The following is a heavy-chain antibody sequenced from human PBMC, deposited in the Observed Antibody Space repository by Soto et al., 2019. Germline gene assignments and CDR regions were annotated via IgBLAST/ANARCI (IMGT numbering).Heavy chain of an antibody. J-gene: IGHJ4*02. V-gene: IGHV1-69*01. CDR3: ARDDRSVYYPFDS. CDR2: IITIFGTT. CDR1: GGTFSSYA. D-gene: IGHD3-22*01. Sequence: QVQLVQSGAEVKKPGSSVKVSCKASGGTFSSYAISWVRQAPGQGLEWVGGIITIFGTTNYAQKFQGRVTITADEATTTAYMEVSSLRSEDTAVYYCARDDRSVYYPFDSWGQGTLVTVSS.